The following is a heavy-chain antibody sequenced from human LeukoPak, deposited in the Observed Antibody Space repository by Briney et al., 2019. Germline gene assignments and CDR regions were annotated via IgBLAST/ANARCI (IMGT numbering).Heavy chain of an antibody. J-gene: IGHJ3*02. D-gene: IGHD3-22*01. CDR2: IYPGDSDT. V-gene: IGHV5-51*01. CDR3: ARERSSGYYTEDAFDI. CDR1: GYSFTSYW. Sequence: PGESLKISCKGSGYSFTSYWIGWVRQMPGKGLEWMGIIYPGDSDTTYSPSFQGQVTISADKSISTAYLQWSSLKASDTAMYYCARERSSGYYTEDAFDIWGQGTMVTVSS.